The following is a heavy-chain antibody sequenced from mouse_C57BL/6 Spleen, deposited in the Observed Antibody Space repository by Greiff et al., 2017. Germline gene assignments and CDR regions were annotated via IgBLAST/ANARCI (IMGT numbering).Heavy chain of an antibody. J-gene: IGHJ4*01. CDR3: ARCYYGSSPYAMDY. D-gene: IGHD1-1*01. CDR1: GYTFTVYW. Sequence: VQLQQSGAELMKPGASVKLSCKATGYTFTVYWIEWVKQRPGHGLEWIGEILPGSGSTNYNEKFKGKATFTADTSSNTAYMQLSSLTTEDSAIYYCARCYYGSSPYAMDYWGQGTSVTVSS. V-gene: IGHV1-9*01. CDR2: ILPGSGST.